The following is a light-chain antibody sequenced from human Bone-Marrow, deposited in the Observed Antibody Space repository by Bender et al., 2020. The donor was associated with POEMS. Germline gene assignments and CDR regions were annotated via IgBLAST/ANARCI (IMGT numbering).Light chain of an antibody. CDR3: SSYTSSSTRV. V-gene: IGLV1-40*01. CDR2: GNN. J-gene: IGLJ3*02. Sequence: QSVLTQPPSVSGAPGQSVTISCTGDYSNIGAHNDVHWYQQLPGTGPKLLIYGNNLRPSGVADRFSGSRSGTSASLAITGLQTEDEADYYCSSYTSSSTRVFGGGTKLTVL. CDR1: YSNIGAHND.